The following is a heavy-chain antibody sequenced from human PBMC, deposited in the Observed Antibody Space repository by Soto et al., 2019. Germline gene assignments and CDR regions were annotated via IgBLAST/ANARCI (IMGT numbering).Heavy chain of an antibody. CDR1: GGSFTSNYW. V-gene: IGHV4-4*03. D-gene: IGHD1-7*01. CDR2: SDRTRST. CDR3: ASRDPGTSVDY. Sequence: PESMSLTSAVSGGSFTSNYWWSWVRQPAGQGMEWIGESDRTRSTNYKPSLKGRVTISLDKSENQFSLKVTSLTAADTSVYYCASRDPGTSVDYWGQGTLVTVSS. J-gene: IGHJ4*02.